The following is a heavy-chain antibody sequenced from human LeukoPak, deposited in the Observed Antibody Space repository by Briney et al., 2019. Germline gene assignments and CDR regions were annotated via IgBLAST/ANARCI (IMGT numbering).Heavy chain of an antibody. CDR3: ARDLYDSSGYPYYFDY. D-gene: IGHD3-22*01. J-gene: IGHJ4*02. Sequence: ASVKVSCKASGYTFTGHYMHWVRQAPGQGLEWMGIINPSGGSTSYAQKFQGRVTMTRDTSTSTVYMELSSLRSEDTAVYYCARDLYDSSGYPYYFDYWGQGTLVTVSS. V-gene: IGHV1-46*01. CDR2: INPSGGST. CDR1: GYTFTGHY.